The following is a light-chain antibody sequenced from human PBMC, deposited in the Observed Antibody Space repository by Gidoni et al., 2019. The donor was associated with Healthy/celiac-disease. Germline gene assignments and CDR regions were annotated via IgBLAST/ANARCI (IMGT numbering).Light chain of an antibody. V-gene: IGLV6-57*02. CDR2: EDN. Sequence: FMLTQPHSVSESPGKTVTISCTGSSGSISSNYVQWCQQRPGSAPTTMIYEDNPRPSWVPYRFSGTIASSSNSASLTISGLKTEDEADYYCQSYDSSNHGVFGGGTKLTVL. CDR3: QSYDSSNHGV. CDR1: SGSISSNY. J-gene: IGLJ3*02.